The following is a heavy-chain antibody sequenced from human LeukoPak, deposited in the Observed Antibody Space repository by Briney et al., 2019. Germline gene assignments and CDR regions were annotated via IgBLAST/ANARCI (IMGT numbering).Heavy chain of an antibody. D-gene: IGHD2-15*01. CDR3: AAQPCSGGRCYLNN. CDR1: GFTFSSYA. Sequence: PGGSLRLSCTASGFTFSSYAMHWVRQAPGKGLEWVAVISFDGSDKYYADSVKGRFTISRDNSKNTLYLQMNRLTTEDTAVYYCAAQPCSGGRCYLNNWGQGTLVTVSS. J-gene: IGHJ4*02. CDR2: ISFDGSDK. V-gene: IGHV3-30*04.